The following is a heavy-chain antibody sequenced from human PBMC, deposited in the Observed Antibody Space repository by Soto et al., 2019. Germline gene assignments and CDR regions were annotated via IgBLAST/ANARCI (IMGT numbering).Heavy chain of an antibody. V-gene: IGHV1-69*01. CDR2: IIPIFGTA. CDR1: GGTFSRFA. CDR3: ARDYYGSDNYGMDV. Sequence: QVQLVQSGAEVMQPGSSVKVSCKASGGTFSRFAISWVRQAPGHGLEWMGGIIPIFGTANYAQKFQGRVTITADESTSTAYMELSSLRSEDTAVYYCARDYYGSDNYGMDVWGQGTTVTVSS. D-gene: IGHD3-10*01. J-gene: IGHJ6*02.